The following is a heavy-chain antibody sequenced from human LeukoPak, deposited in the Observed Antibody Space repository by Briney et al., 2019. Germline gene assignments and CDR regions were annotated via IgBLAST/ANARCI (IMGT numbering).Heavy chain of an antibody. V-gene: IGHV1-2*06. J-gene: IGHJ5*02. CDR3: ARDDTRRLYDFWSAPRFDP. D-gene: IGHD3-3*01. Sequence: GASVKVSCKASGYTFTGYYMHWVRQAPGQGLEWMGRINPNSGGTNYAQKFQGRVARTRDTSISTAYMELSRLRSDDTAVYYCARDDTRRLYDFWSAPRFDPWGQGTLVTVSS. CDR2: INPNSGGT. CDR1: GYTFTGYY.